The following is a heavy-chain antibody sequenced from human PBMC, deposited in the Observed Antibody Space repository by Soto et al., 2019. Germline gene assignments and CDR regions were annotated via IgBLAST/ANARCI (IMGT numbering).Heavy chain of an antibody. D-gene: IGHD3-22*01. CDR3: ARGDGDYYDGNGYLGRH. J-gene: IGHJ4*02. V-gene: IGHV3-7*04. CDR2: IKQDGSEK. Sequence: GGSLRLSCAASGFTFSSYWMSWVRQAPGKGLEWVANIKQDGSEKYYVDYVKGRFTISRDNAKNTVYLQMNSLRAEDTAVYFCARGDGDYYDGNGYLGRHWGQGTLVTVSS. CDR1: GFTFSSYW.